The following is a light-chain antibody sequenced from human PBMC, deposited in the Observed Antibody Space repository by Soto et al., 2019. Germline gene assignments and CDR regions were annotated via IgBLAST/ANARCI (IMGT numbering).Light chain of an antibody. Sequence: DIQMTQSPSSLSASVGDRVTITCRASESIIGHLNWYQQKPGKAPKVLIYAASSLQSGVPARFSGSGSGTEFSPTISSLQPEEFVTTYCQQSYTTLPCTFGHGTRVDIK. V-gene: IGKV1-39*01. CDR2: AAS. CDR3: QQSYTTLPCT. J-gene: IGKJ3*01. CDR1: ESIIGH.